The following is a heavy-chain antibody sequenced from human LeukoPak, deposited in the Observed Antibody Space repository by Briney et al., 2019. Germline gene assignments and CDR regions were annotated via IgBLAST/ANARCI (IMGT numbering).Heavy chain of an antibody. CDR3: AKQNRPLLLRYFDWLFPTFDY. Sequence: GGSLRLSCAASGFSFSSYGMSWVRQAPGKGLEWVSAISGSGGSTYYADSVKGRFTISRDNSKNTLYLQMNSLRAAHTAVYYCAKQNRPLLLRYFDWLFPTFDYWSQGTLVTVSS. D-gene: IGHD3-9*01. J-gene: IGHJ4*02. V-gene: IGHV3-23*01. CDR2: ISGSGGST. CDR1: GFSFSSYG.